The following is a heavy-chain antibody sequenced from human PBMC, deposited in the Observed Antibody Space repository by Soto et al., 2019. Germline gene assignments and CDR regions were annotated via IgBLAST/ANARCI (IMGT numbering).Heavy chain of an antibody. D-gene: IGHD2-21*02. V-gene: IGHV4-31*03. CDR1: GDSIGGVGY. CDR3: ARSGVTGIVIPSHWFDP. CDR2: ISSSGST. Sequence: PSETLSLTCTVSGDSIGGVGYWSWIRQFPGRGLEWIGCISSSGSTYYNLALNNRISLSLDTSQNQFSLKLLSVTAADTAIYYCARSGVTGIVIPSHWFDPWGQGTLVTVSS. J-gene: IGHJ5*02.